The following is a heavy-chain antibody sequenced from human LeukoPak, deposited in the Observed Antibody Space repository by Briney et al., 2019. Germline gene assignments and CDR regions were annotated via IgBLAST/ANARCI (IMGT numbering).Heavy chain of an antibody. CDR1: GFTFSGYT. D-gene: IGHD3-10*01. CDR3: TRDGDTVLTRGYYYYMDV. V-gene: IGHV3-21*01. J-gene: IGHJ6*03. Sequence: PGGSLRLSCAASGFTFSGYTMNWVRQAPGKGLEWVSSISTSSSYIYYADSVKGRFTISRDNAKNSLYLQMSSLRAEDTAVYYCTRDGDTVLTRGYYYYMDVWGKGTTVTVSS. CDR2: ISTSSSYI.